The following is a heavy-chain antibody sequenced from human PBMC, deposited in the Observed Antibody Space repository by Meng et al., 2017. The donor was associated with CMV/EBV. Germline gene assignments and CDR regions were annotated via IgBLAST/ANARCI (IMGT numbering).Heavy chain of an antibody. Sequence: KVSCKGSGYSFTSYWIGWVRQMPGKGLEWMGIIYPGDSDTRYSPSFQGQVTISADKSISTAYLQWSSLKASDTATYYCAGTWEPYAFDIWGQGTMVTVSS. V-gene: IGHV5-51*01. D-gene: IGHD1-26*01. J-gene: IGHJ3*02. CDR3: AGTWEPYAFDI. CDR1: GYSFTSYW. CDR2: IYPGDSDT.